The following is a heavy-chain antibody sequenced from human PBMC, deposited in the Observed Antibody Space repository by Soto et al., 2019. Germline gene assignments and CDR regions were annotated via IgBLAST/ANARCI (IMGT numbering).Heavy chain of an antibody. Sequence: SETLSLTCSVSGYSINSDKYYWGWIRQPPGKGLEWIGSIYYRGNTYYNPSLQTRVTISLDKSKSQFSLELNSVTAADSAMYFCARLEGLATISYYFDFWGQGALVTVSS. J-gene: IGHJ4*02. CDR1: GYSINSDKYY. CDR2: IYYRGNT. V-gene: IGHV4-39*01. CDR3: ARLEGLATISYYFDF. D-gene: IGHD3-9*01.